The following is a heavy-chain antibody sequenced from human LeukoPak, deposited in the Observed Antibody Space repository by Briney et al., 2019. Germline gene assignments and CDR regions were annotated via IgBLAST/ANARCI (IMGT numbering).Heavy chain of an antibody. D-gene: IGHD5-24*01. V-gene: IGHV4-39*01. CDR3: ARHAMATANQHFDH. CDR1: GDSISSSLYF. J-gene: IGHJ4*02. CDR2: IYYSGTT. Sequence: ETLSLTCTVSGDSISSSLYFWGWLRQPPGKGLEWIGSIYYSGTTYYNPSLKSRVTISVDTSMNHFSLRLTSVTAADTAVYYCARHAMATANQHFDHWGQGTLVTVSS.